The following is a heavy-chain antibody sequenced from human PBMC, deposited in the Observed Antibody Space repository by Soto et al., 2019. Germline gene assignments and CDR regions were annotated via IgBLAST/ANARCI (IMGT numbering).Heavy chain of an antibody. CDR1: GGSISSGGYY. CDR3: ARETYYYDTTGAFDI. Sequence: SETLSLTCTVSGGSISSGGYYWSWIRQPPGKGLEWIGYIYHSGSTYYNPSLKSRVTISVDRSKNQFSLKLSSVTAADTAVYYCARETYYYDTTGAFDIWGQGTMVTVSS. V-gene: IGHV4-30-2*01. CDR2: IYHSGST. J-gene: IGHJ3*02. D-gene: IGHD3-22*01.